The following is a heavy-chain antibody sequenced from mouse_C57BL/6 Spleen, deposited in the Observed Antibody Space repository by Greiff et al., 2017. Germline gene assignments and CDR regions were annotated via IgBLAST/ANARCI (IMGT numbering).Heavy chain of an antibody. CDR3: ARGDYDGDYYAMDY. CDR1: GYTFTSYG. V-gene: IGHV1-81*01. Sequence: LQESGAELARPGASVKLSCKASGYTFTSYGISWVKQRTGQGLEWIGEIYPRSGNTYYNEKFKGKATLTADKSSSTAYMELRSLTSEDSAVYFCARGDYDGDYYAMDYWGQGTSVTVSS. J-gene: IGHJ4*01. CDR2: IYPRSGNT. D-gene: IGHD2-4*01.